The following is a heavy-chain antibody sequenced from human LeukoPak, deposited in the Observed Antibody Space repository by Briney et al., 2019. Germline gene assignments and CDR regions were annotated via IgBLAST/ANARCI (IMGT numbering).Heavy chain of an antibody. Sequence: PGESLRLSCAASGFTFTNHWMSWVRQAPGKGLEWVANIKEDGSEKYYVDSVKGRFTVSRDNVENSLFLQMNSLRVDDTAVYYCAKSGSSVFWSWGQGTLVTVSS. D-gene: IGHD3-3*02. CDR3: AKSGSSVFWS. CDR1: GFTFTNHW. CDR2: IKEDGSEK. V-gene: IGHV3-7*03. J-gene: IGHJ5*02.